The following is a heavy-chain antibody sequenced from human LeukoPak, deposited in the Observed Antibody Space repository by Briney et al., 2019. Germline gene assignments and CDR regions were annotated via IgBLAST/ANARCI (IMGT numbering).Heavy chain of an antibody. Sequence: SVKVSCKASGGTFSSYAISWVRQAPGQGLEWMGRIIPILGIANYAQKFQGRVTITADKSTSTAYMELSGLRSEDTAVYYCARELRYFDWLLYPHYYYGMDVWGQGTTVTVSS. V-gene: IGHV1-69*04. D-gene: IGHD3-9*01. J-gene: IGHJ6*02. CDR3: ARELRYFDWLLYPHYYYGMDV. CDR2: IIPILGIA. CDR1: GGTFSSYA.